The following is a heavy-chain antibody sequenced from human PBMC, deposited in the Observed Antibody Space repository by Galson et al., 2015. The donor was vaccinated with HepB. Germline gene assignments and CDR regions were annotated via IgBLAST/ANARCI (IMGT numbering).Heavy chain of an antibody. J-gene: IGHJ4*02. Sequence: SLRLSCAASGFTFSSSWMSWVRQAPGKGLEWVANINEDGTEKDYLDSVKGRFTISRDDAKNSLYLQMNSLRAEDTAVYFCARPADFSVVKWMYFDSWGQGTLVTVSS. V-gene: IGHV3-7*03. CDR2: INEDGTEK. CDR3: ARPADFSVVKWMYFDS. CDR1: GFTFSSSW. D-gene: IGHD4-23*01.